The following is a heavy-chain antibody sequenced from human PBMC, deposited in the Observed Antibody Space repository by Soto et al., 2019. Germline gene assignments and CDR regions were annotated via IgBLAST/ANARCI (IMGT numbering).Heavy chain of an antibody. Sequence: PGGSLRLSCAASGFTFSSYAMHWVRQAPGKGLEWVAVISYDGSNKYYADSVKGRFTISRDNSKNTLYLQMNSLRAEDTAVYYCARDPTYYYDSSGYYLGGFFDYWGQGTLVTVSS. J-gene: IGHJ4*02. CDR2: ISYDGSNK. CDR3: ARDPTYYYDSSGYYLGGFFDY. CDR1: GFTFSSYA. D-gene: IGHD3-22*01. V-gene: IGHV3-30-3*01.